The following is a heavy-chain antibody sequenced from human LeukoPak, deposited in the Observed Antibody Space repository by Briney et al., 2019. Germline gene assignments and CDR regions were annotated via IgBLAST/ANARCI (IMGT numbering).Heavy chain of an antibody. V-gene: IGHV1-24*01. J-gene: IGHJ4*02. CDR2: FDPEDGET. CDR3: ATGEQWLVGRFDY. Sequence: ASVKVSCKVSGHTLTELSMHWVRQAPGKGLEWMGGFDPEDGETIYAQKFQGRVTMTEDTSTDTAYMELSSLRSEDTAVYYCATGEQWLVGRFDYWGQGSLVTVSS. D-gene: IGHD6-19*01. CDR1: GHTLTELS.